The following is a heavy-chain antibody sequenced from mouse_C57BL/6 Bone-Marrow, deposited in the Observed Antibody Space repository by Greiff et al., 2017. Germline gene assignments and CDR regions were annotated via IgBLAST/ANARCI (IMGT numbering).Heavy chain of an antibody. V-gene: IGHV1-15*01. D-gene: IGHD1-1*01. CDR1: GYTFTDYE. J-gene: IGHJ2*01. Sequence: QVQLQQSGAELVRPGASVTLSCKASGYTFTDYEMHWVKQTPVHGLEWIGAIVPETGGTAYNQKFKGKAILTADKSSSTAYMEIRSLTSEDSAFYYCTPSSYDFDYWGQGTTLTVSS. CDR2: IVPETGGT. CDR3: TPSSYDFDY.